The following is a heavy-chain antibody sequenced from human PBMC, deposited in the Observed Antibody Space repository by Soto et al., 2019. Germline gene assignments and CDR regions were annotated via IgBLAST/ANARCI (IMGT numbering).Heavy chain of an antibody. CDR2: IDPKSGDT. CDR1: GYTFTENQ. V-gene: IGHV1-2*02. CDR3: ARGQFRDYIRWSFDP. D-gene: IGHD3-16*01. J-gene: IGHJ5*02. Sequence: ASVKVSCKASGYTFTENQIHWLRRAPGQRLEWMGRIDPKSGDTTFAQTYQGRVTMTRDTSSNAVYMELTRLTSEDTAIYYCARGQFRDYIRWSFDPWGQGTLVTVSS.